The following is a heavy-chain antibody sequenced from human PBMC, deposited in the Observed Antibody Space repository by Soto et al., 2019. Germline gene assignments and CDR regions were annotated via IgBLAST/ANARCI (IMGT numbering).Heavy chain of an antibody. Sequence: QVQLVQSGAEVKKPGASVKVSCKASGYTFTSYGLSWVRQAPGQGLEWMGWISAYNGNTTYAQKLQGRVTSTTDTSTSTAYMERTSLRADDTAVYGCARDWAAAGPFDCWGQGTLVTLSS. D-gene: IGHD6-13*01. CDR3: ARDWAAAGPFDC. CDR2: ISAYNGNT. V-gene: IGHV1-18*01. CDR1: GYTFTSYG. J-gene: IGHJ4*02.